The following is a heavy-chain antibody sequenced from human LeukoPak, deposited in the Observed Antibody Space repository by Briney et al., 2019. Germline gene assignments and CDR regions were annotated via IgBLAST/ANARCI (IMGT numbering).Heavy chain of an antibody. CDR3: ASGTSSGFDM. J-gene: IGHJ3*02. V-gene: IGHV3-74*01. D-gene: IGHD1-26*01. CDR1: GLTFVYYW. Sequence: GGPWELSCEASGLTFVYYWRRWSRQPPGRGLVWVSRINSDGSITSYADSVKGRFTISRDNAKNTLYLQMNSLRAEDTAVYYCASGTSSGFDMWGQGTMVTVSS. CDR2: INSDGSIT.